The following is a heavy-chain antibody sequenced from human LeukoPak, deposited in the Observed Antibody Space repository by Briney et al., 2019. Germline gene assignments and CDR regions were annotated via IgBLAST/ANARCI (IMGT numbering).Heavy chain of an antibody. D-gene: IGHD3-10*01. V-gene: IGHV3-23*01. CDR1: GFTFSSYA. Sequence: PGGSLRLSCAASGFTFSSYAMSWVRQAPGKGLEWVSAISGSGGSTYYADSVKGRFTISRDNSKNTLYLQMNSLRAEDTAVYYCANQWFGAYYFDYWGQGTLVTVSS. CDR2: ISGSGGST. CDR3: ANQWFGAYYFDY. J-gene: IGHJ4*02.